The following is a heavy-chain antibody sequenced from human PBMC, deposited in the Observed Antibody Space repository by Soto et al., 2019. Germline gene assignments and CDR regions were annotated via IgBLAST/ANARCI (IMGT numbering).Heavy chain of an antibody. Sequence: EVQLVETGGGLVQTGGSLRLSCAASGITVSSNYMNWVRQAPGKGLEWVSVISGSGTTFYADSVKGRFTTSRDNSKNTVYLQMNSMRDEDTAVYYCVGTYDDSRNLDFWGQGALVTVSS. V-gene: IGHV3-53*02. CDR2: ISGSGTT. CDR3: VGTYDDSRNLDF. J-gene: IGHJ4*02. D-gene: IGHD4-17*01. CDR1: GITVSSNY.